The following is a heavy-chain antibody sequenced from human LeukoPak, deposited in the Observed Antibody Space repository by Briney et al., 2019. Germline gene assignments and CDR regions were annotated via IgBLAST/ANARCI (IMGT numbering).Heavy chain of an antibody. CDR2: AYYSGST. V-gene: IGHV4-59*08. J-gene: IGHJ4*02. D-gene: IGHD5-12*01. CDR1: DGSISNYY. Sequence: TSETLSLTCSVFDGSISNYYWSWIRQPPGKGLEWIGYAYYSGSTTYNPSLESRVTISVDTSKNQFSLKLTAVTAADTAVYYCTRHQVPTLIDFWGQGTLVTVSS. CDR3: TRHQVPTLIDF.